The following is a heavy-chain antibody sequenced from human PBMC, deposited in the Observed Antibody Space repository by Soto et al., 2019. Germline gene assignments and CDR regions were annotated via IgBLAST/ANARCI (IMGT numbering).Heavy chain of an antibody. CDR1: GYSFTSYW. Sequence: PGESLKISCKGSGYSFTSYWISWVRQMPGKGLERMGRIDPSDSYTNYSPSFQGHVTISADKSISTACLQWSSLKASDTAMYYCARQKHNVDTVDFDYWGQGTLVTVSS. CDR2: IDPSDSYT. J-gene: IGHJ4*02. CDR3: ARQKHNVDTVDFDY. V-gene: IGHV5-10-1*01. D-gene: IGHD5-18*01.